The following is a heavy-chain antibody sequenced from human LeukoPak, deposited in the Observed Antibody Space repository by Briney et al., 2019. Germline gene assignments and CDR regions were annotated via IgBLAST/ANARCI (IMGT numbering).Heavy chain of an antibody. Sequence: SETLSLTCAVYGGSFSGYYWSWIRQPPGKGLEWIGEINHSGSTNYNPSLKSRVTISVDTSKNQFSLKLSSVTAADTAVYYCAKGIRVAGRLWYYFDYWGQGTLVTVSS. CDR3: AKGIRVAGRLWYYFDY. J-gene: IGHJ4*02. CDR1: GGSFSGYY. D-gene: IGHD6-19*01. CDR2: INHSGST. V-gene: IGHV4-34*01.